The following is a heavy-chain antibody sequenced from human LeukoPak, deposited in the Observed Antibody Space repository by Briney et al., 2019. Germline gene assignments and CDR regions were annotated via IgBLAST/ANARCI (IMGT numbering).Heavy chain of an antibody. D-gene: IGHD3-3*01. Sequence: GGSLRLSCAASGFTFSSYWMSWVRQAPGKGLEWVANIKQDGSEKYYVDSVKGRFTISRDNAKNSLYPQMNSLRAEDTAVYYCARGAYYDFWSGLDYWGQGTLVTVSS. V-gene: IGHV3-7*04. CDR3: ARGAYYDFWSGLDY. CDR1: GFTFSSYW. J-gene: IGHJ4*02. CDR2: IKQDGSEK.